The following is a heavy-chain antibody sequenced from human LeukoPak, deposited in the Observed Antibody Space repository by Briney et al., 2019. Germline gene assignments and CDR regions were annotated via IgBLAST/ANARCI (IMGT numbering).Heavy chain of an antibody. CDR3: ARTPQDYYYYGMDV. J-gene: IGHJ6*02. V-gene: IGHV4-59*01. Sequence: SETLSLTCTVSGGSISSYYWSWIRQPPGKGLEWIGNMYYSGSTNYNPSLKSRVMILVDTSKNQFSLKLSSVTAADTAVYYCARTPQDYYYYGMDVWGQGTTVTVSS. CDR2: MYYSGST. CDR1: GGSISSYY.